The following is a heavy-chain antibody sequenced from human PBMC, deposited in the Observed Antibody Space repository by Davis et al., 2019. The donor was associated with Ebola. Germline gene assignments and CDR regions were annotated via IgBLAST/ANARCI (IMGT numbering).Heavy chain of an antibody. V-gene: IGHV1-69*01. CDR1: GGTFSSYA. J-gene: IGHJ4*02. D-gene: IGHD5-12*01. Sequence: KVSCKASGGTFSSYAISWVRQAPGQGLEWMGGIIPIFGTANYAQKFQGRVTITADESTSTAYMELSSLRSEDTAVYYCARLYSGYDTPDFDYWGQGTLVTVSS. CDR2: IIPIFGTA. CDR3: ARLYSGYDTPDFDY.